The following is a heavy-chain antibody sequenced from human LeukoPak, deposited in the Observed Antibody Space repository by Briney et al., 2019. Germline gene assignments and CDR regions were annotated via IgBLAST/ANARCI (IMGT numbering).Heavy chain of an antibody. J-gene: IGHJ3*02. D-gene: IGHD3-22*01. Sequence: PGGSLRLSCAVSAFTFSSYGMSWFRQAPGKGLEWVSGISGSGGAAYYTASVKGRFIIARDNSKSTLYLQMNSLRAEDTAVYYCVTGPTLHSSGSDAFDIWGQGTMVTVSS. CDR3: VTGPTLHSSGSDAFDI. CDR1: AFTFSSYG. CDR2: ISGSGGAA. V-gene: IGHV3-23*01.